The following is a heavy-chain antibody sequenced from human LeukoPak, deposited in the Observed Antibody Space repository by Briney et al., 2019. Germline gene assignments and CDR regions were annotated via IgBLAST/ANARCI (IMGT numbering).Heavy chain of an antibody. J-gene: IGHJ4*02. CDR3: AREGDYYDRSGFRRRDLDY. V-gene: IGHV4-38-2*02. Sequence: SETLSLTCTVSGYSISTGYYWGWIRQPPGKGLEWVGTIYHSGRTYYNPSLKSRVTISVDTSKNQFSLKLISVTAADTAVYYCAREGDYYDRSGFRRRDLDYWGQGTLVTVSS. CDR2: IYHSGRT. CDR1: GYSISTGYY. D-gene: IGHD3-22*01.